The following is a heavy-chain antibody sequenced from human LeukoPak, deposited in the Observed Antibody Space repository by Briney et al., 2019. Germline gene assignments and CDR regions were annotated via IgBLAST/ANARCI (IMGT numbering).Heavy chain of an antibody. Sequence: PGGSLRLSCAASGFSLNNYWMSWVRQAPGKGLEWVSYISSASLAIYYADSVKGRFTIYRDNAKDSLYLQMNSLRAEDTAVYYCARSGHYGAGSYYSLNGFDPWGQGTLVTVSS. J-gene: IGHJ5*02. CDR1: GFSLNNYW. CDR3: ARSGHYGAGSYYSLNGFDP. V-gene: IGHV3-48*01. D-gene: IGHD3-10*01. CDR2: ISSASLAI.